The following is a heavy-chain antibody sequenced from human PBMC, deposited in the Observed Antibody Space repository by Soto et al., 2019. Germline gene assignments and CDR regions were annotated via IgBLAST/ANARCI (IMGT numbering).Heavy chain of an antibody. V-gene: IGHV3-7*01. J-gene: IGHJ6*03. CDR1: GFTFSSYW. D-gene: IGHD3-3*01. CDR3: ARVGYDFWSGYSFYYYYMDV. Sequence: PGGSLRLSCAASGFTFSSYWMSWVRQAPGKGLEWVANIKQDGSEKYYVDSVKGRFTISRDNAKNSLYLQMNSLRAEDTAVYYCARVGYDFWSGYSFYYYYMDVWGKGTTVTVSS. CDR2: IKQDGSEK.